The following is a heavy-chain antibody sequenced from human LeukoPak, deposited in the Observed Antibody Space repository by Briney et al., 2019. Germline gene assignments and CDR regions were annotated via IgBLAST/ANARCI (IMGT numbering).Heavy chain of an antibody. J-gene: IGHJ5*02. D-gene: IGHD3-9*01. V-gene: IGHV1-3*01. Sequence: ASVKVSCKASGYTFTSYAMHWVRQAPGQRLEWMGWINAGNGNTKYSQKFQGGVTITRDTSASTAYMELSSLRSEDTAVYYCARWATYDILTGYYLGWFDPWGQGTLVTVSS. CDR1: GYTFTSYA. CDR2: INAGNGNT. CDR3: ARWATYDILTGYYLGWFDP.